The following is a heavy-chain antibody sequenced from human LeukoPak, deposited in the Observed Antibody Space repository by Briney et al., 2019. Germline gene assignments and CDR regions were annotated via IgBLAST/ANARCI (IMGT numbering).Heavy chain of an antibody. V-gene: IGHV3-48*04. CDR3: ARDAEVGYFDSSNFYDY. Sequence: GGSLRLSCAASGFTFSSYSMNWVRQAPGKGLEWLSYISSSGSTIYYADSVKGRFTISRDNAKNSLYLQMNSLRAEDTAVYYCARDAEVGYFDSSNFYDYWGQGTLVTVSS. CDR2: ISSSGSTI. J-gene: IGHJ4*02. CDR1: GFTFSSYS. D-gene: IGHD3-22*01.